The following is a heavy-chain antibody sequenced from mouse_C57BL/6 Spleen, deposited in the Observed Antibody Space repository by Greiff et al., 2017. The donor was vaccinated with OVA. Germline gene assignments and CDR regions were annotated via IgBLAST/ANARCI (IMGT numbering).Heavy chain of an antibody. J-gene: IGHJ2*01. CDR2: IDPNSGGT. Sequence: QVQLQQPGAELVQPGASVTLSCKASGYTFTSYWMHWVKQRPGRGLEWIGRIDPNSGGTKYNEKFKSKATLTVDKPSSTAYMQLSSLTSEDSAVYYCASSDSNYLDYWGQGTTLTVSS. CDR1: GYTFTSYW. D-gene: IGHD3-2*01. CDR3: ASSDSNYLDY. V-gene: IGHV1-72*01.